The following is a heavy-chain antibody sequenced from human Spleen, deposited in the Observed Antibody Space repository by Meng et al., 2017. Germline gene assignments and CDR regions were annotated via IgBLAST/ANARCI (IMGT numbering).Heavy chain of an antibody. D-gene: IGHD6-19*01. CDR3: ARGYTSGWGFYYFDY. CDR1: GGTFNSYA. CDR2: IIPLYGTT. Sequence: QVQLVQSGAEAKKPGSSVKVSCKASGGTFNSYAFTWVRQAPGQGLEWMGGIIPLYGTTKFAQKFQGRVTITTDDSTSTAYMELSDLRSEDTALYYCARGYTSGWGFYYFDYWGQGTLVTVSS. J-gene: IGHJ4*02. V-gene: IGHV1-69*05.